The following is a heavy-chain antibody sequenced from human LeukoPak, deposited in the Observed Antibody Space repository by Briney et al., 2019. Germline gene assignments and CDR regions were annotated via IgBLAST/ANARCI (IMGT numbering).Heavy chain of an antibody. CDR2: IKSKTDGGTA. CDR1: GFTFSSYG. D-gene: IGHD5-18*01. J-gene: IGHJ4*02. CDR3: TKYRYGYFDC. V-gene: IGHV3-15*01. Sequence: PGRSLRLSCAASGFTFSSYGMHWVRQAPGKGLEWVGRIKSKTDGGTADYAAPVKGRFTISRDDSKNTLYLQMNSLTIVDTAVYYCTKYRYGYFDCWGQGTLVAVSS.